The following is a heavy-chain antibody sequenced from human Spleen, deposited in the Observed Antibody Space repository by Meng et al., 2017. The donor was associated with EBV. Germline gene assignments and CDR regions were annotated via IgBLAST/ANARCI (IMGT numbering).Heavy chain of an antibody. V-gene: IGHV4-30-4*01. Sequence: HVPLQDAGTCLVARSLTRCFYCVVYVSAIRKSCVDWSWIRHCLRKGLQWSWYIHYIGSTSYNTSLKSRVSISVDTSKNQFSLRLSSVTAADTAMYFCARTQNYYDSGLFPRGPFFDYWGQGALVTVSS. D-gene: IGHD3-10*01. J-gene: IGHJ4*02. CDR1: VSAIRKSCVD. CDR2: IHYIGST. CDR3: ARTQNYYDSGLFPRGPFFDY.